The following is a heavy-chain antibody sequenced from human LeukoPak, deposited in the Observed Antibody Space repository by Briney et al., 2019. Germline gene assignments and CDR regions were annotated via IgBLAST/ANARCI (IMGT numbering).Heavy chain of an antibody. V-gene: IGHV1-2*02. CDR2: INPNSGGT. CDR3: VRDFHHEYYYGSGSYFPLF. Sequence: GASVKVPCKASGYTFTGYYMHWVRQAPGQGLEWMGWINPNSGGTNYAQKLQGRVTMTTDTSTSTAYMELRSLRSDDTAVYYCVRDFHHEYYYGSGSYFPLFWGQGTLVTVSS. D-gene: IGHD3-10*01. CDR1: GYTFTGYY. J-gene: IGHJ4*02.